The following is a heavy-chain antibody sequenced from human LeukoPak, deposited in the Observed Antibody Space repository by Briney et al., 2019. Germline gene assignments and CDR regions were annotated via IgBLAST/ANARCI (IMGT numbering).Heavy chain of an antibody. V-gene: IGHV4-34*01. Sequence: SETLSLTGAVYGGSFSGYYWSWIRQPPGKGLEWIGEINHSGSTNYNPSLKSRVTISVDTSKNQFSLKLSSVTAADTAVYYCARGIQLWFSWVFDYWGQGTLVTVSS. D-gene: IGHD5-18*01. CDR2: INHSGST. J-gene: IGHJ4*02. CDR3: ARGIQLWFSWVFDY. CDR1: GGSFSGYY.